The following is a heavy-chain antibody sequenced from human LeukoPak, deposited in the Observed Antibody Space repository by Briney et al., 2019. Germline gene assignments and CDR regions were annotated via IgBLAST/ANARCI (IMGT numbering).Heavy chain of an antibody. V-gene: IGHV3-53*01. J-gene: IGHJ4*02. CDR3: ASFLAGYFDY. Sequence: QPGGSLRLSCAASGFTFSSYAMSWVRQAPGKGLEWVSVIYSGGSTYYADSVKGRFTISRDNSKNTLYLQMNSLRAEDTAVYYCASFLAGYFDYWGQGTLVTVSS. D-gene: IGHD2/OR15-2a*01. CDR2: IYSGGST. CDR1: GFTFSSYA.